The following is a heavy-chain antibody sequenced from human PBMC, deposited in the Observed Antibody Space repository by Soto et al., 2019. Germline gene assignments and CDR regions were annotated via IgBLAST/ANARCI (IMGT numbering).Heavy chain of an antibody. Sequence: GASVKVSCKASGYTFTSYDINWVRQATGQGLEWMGWMNPNSGNTGYAQKFQGRVTMTRNTSISTAYMELSSLRSEDTAVYYCARSPSKYYDFWSGYANPDYYYGIDVWGQGTTVTVSS. D-gene: IGHD3-3*01. CDR3: ARSPSKYYDFWSGYANPDYYYGIDV. CDR2: MNPNSGNT. CDR1: GYTFTSYD. V-gene: IGHV1-8*01. J-gene: IGHJ6*02.